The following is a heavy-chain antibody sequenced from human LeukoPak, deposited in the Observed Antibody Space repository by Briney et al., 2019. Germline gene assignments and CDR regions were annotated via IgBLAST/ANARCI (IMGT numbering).Heavy chain of an antibody. CDR3: VSPLYSSSWEPLLG. J-gene: IGHJ4*02. D-gene: IGHD6-13*01. V-gene: IGHV3-64D*06. CDR2: ISSNGGST. Sequence: GGSLGLSCSASGFTFSSYAMHWVRQAPGKGLEYVSCISSNGGSTYYADSVKGRFTISRDNSKNTLYLQMSSLRAEDTAVYYCVSPLYSSSWEPLLGWGQGTLVSVSS. CDR1: GFTFSSYA.